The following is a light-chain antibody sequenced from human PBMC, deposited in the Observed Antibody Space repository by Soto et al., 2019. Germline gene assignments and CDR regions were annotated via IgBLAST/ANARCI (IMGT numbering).Light chain of an antibody. CDR1: SSDVGGYDY. Sequence: QSALTQPASVSGSPGQSITISCTGTSSDVGGYDYVSWYQQHPGKAPKLMIFEVTNRPSGVSNRFSGSKSGNTASLTISGLRAEDEADYDCSSFSSPRTLHYVFGTGTKLTV. V-gene: IGLV2-14*01. CDR2: EVT. CDR3: SSFSSPRTLHYV. J-gene: IGLJ1*01.